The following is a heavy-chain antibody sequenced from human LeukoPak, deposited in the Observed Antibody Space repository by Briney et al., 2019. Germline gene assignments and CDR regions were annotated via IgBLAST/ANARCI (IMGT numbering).Heavy chain of an antibody. J-gene: IGHJ4*02. D-gene: IGHD3-10*01. V-gene: IGHV1-18*01. CDR2: ISAYNGNT. CDR1: GYTFTSYG. CDR3: ASSKPHYYGSGSYDY. Sequence: ASVKVSCKASGYTFTSYGISWVRQAPGQGLEWMGWISAYNGNTNYAQKLQGRVTMTTDTSTSTAYMELRSLRSDDTAVYYCASSKPHYYGSGSYDYWGQGTLVTVSS.